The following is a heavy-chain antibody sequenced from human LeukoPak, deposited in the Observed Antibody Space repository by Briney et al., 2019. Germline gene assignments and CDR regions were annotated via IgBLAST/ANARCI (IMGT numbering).Heavy chain of an antibody. Sequence: PGGSLRLSCAASGFTFSSYGMHWVRQAPGKGLEWVAVISYDGSNKYYADSVKGRFTISRDNSKNTLYLQMNSLRAEDTVVYYCAKDPRYGSGSYYKPGGPFFDYWGQGTLVTVSS. CDR3: AKDPRYGSGSYYKPGGPFFDY. CDR1: GFTFSSYG. V-gene: IGHV3-30*18. J-gene: IGHJ4*02. CDR2: ISYDGSNK. D-gene: IGHD3-10*01.